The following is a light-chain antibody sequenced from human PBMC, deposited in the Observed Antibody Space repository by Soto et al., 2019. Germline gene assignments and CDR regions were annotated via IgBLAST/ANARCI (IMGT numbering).Light chain of an antibody. V-gene: IGKV1-6*01. Sequence: AIQMTQSPSSLSASVGDRVTITCRASQGIRNDLGWYQQKPRKAPKLLIYAASSLQSGVPSRFSGSGSGTDFTLTISSLQPEAFATYYCLQDFNYPWTFGQGTKVEIK. J-gene: IGKJ1*01. CDR2: AAS. CDR1: QGIRND. CDR3: LQDFNYPWT.